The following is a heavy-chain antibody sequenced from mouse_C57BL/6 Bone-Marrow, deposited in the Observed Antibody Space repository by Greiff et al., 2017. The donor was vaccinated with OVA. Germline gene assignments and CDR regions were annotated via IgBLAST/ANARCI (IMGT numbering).Heavy chain of an antibody. V-gene: IGHV1-54*01. J-gene: IGHJ1*03. Sequence: QVQLQQSGAELVRPGTSVKVSCKASGYAFTNYLIEWVKQRPGQGLEWIGVINPGSGGTHYNEKFKGKATLTADTSSSTAYMQLSRLTSEDSAVYFCARSAPTRYFDVWGTGTTVTVSS. CDR1: GYAFTNYL. CDR3: ARSAPTRYFDV. CDR2: INPGSGGT.